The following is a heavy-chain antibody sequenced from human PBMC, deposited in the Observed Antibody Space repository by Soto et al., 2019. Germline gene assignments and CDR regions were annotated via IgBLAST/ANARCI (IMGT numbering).Heavy chain of an antibody. Sequence: GGSLRLSCAVSGFTFSSYWMHWVRQAPGKGLVWVSRINSDGSSTSYADSVKGRFTISRDNAENTLYLQMNSLRAEDTAVYYCARGGSLTMIVVVETLDYWGQGTLVAVSS. CDR2: INSDGSST. D-gene: IGHD3-22*01. CDR1: GFTFSSYW. J-gene: IGHJ4*02. V-gene: IGHV3-74*01. CDR3: ARGGSLTMIVVVETLDY.